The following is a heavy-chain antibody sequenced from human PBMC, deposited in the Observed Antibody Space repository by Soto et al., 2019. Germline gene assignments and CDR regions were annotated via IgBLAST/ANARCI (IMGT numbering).Heavy chain of an antibody. V-gene: IGHV2-5*02. CDR2: IYWDDDK. D-gene: IGHD3-22*01. CDR3: AHRRRYYDSSGYYYLAY. CDR1: GFSLSTSGVG. J-gene: IGHJ4*02. Sequence: QITLKESGPPLVKPTQTLTLTCTFSGFSLSTSGVGVGWIRQPPGKALEWLALIYWDDDKRYSPSLKSRLTFTTDTSKHQVVLTMTNMDPVDTATYYCAHRRRYYDSSGYYYLAYWGQGTLVTVSS.